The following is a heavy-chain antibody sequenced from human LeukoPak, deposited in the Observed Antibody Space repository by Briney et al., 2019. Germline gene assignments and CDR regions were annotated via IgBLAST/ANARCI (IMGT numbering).Heavy chain of an antibody. Sequence: GGPLRLSCAASGFTFSNHWMTWVRQAPGKGLEWVANINQEGSEKYYVDSVRGRFTISRDNAKNSLYLQMNSLRAEDTAVYYCARRYMATSAEDFDYWGQGTLVTVSS. V-gene: IGHV3-7*01. J-gene: IGHJ4*02. CDR1: GFTFSNHW. D-gene: IGHD3-16*02. CDR2: INQEGSEK. CDR3: ARRYMATSAEDFDY.